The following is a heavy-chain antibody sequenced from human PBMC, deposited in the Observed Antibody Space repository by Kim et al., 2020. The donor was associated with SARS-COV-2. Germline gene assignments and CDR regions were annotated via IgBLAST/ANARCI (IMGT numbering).Heavy chain of an antibody. CDR2: INHSGST. J-gene: IGHJ4*02. D-gene: IGHD3-3*01. Sequence: SETLSLTCAVYGGSFSGYYWSWIRQPPGKGLEWIGEINHSGSTNYNPSLKSRVTISVDTSKNQFSLKLSSVTAADTAVYYCARGFGVVMTSFDYWGQGTLVTVSS. CDR3: ARGFGVVMTSFDY. CDR1: GGSFSGYY. V-gene: IGHV4-34*01.